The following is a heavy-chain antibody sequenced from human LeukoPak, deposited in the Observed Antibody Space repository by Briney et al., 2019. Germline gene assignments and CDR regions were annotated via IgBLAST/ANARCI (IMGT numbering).Heavy chain of an antibody. V-gene: IGHV1-2*04. CDR2: INPNSGGT. CDR1: GYTFTGYY. Sequence: ASVTVSCKASGYTFTGYYMHWVRQAPGQGLERMGWINPNSGGTNYAQKFQGWVTMTRDTSISTAYMELSRLRSDDTAVYYCARDGDSNYFNWFDPWGQGTLVTVSS. CDR3: ARDGDSNYFNWFDP. J-gene: IGHJ5*02. D-gene: IGHD4-11*01.